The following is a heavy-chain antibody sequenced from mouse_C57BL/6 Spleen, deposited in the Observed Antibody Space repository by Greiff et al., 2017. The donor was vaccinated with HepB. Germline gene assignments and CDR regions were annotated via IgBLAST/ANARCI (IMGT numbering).Heavy chain of an antibody. Sequence: VQLQQSGPGLVKPSQSLSLTCSVTGYSITSGYYWNWIRQFPGNKLEWMGYISYDGSNNYNPSLKNRISITRDTSKNQFFLKLNSVTTEDTATYYCAREYYDYDVGYYAMDYWGQGTSVTVSS. J-gene: IGHJ4*01. CDR2: ISYDGSN. CDR1: GYSITSGYY. CDR3: AREYYDYDVGYYAMDY. V-gene: IGHV3-6*01. D-gene: IGHD2-4*01.